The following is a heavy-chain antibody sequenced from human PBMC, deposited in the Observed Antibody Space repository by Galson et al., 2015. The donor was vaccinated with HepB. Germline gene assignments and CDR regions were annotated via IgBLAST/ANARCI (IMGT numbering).Heavy chain of an antibody. CDR3: ARRYGWLPTAPRRAGYYYGMDV. V-gene: IGHV1-18*01. CDR2: ISAYNGNT. D-gene: IGHD5-12*01. J-gene: IGHJ6*02. Sequence: SVKVSCKASGNTFTSYGISWVRQAPGQGLEWMGWISAYNGNTNYAQKLQGRVTMTTDTSTSTAYMELRSLRSDDTAVYYCARRYGWLPTAPRRAGYYYGMDVWGQGTTVTVSS. CDR1: GNTFTSYG.